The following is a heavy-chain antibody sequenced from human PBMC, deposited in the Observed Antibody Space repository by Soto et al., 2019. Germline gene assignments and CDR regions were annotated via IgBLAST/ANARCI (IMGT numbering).Heavy chain of an antibody. D-gene: IGHD5-18*01. V-gene: IGHV4-30-4*01. J-gene: IGHJ4*02. Sequence: SETLSLTCTVSGGSISSGDYYWSWIRQPPGKGLEWIGYIYYSGSTYYNPSLKSRVTISVDTTKNQFSLKLSPVTAADTAVYYCARWYSYGHFGYWGQGTLVTVSS. CDR3: ARWYSYGHFGY. CDR2: IYYSGST. CDR1: GGSISSGDYY.